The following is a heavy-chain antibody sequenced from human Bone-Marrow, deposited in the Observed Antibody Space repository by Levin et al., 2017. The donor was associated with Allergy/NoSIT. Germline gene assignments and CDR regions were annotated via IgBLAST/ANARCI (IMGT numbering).Heavy chain of an antibody. J-gene: IGHJ4*02. CDR1: GYSFTSYW. V-gene: IGHV5-51*01. CDR2: IYPGDSDT. D-gene: IGHD5-12*01. Sequence: KVGESLKISCKGSGYSFTSYWIGWVRQMPGKGLEWMGIIYPGDSDTRYSPSFQGQVTISADKSISTAYLQWSSLKASDTAMYYCARRPKGNIVATIVDYWGQGTLVTVSS. CDR3: ARRPKGNIVATIVDY.